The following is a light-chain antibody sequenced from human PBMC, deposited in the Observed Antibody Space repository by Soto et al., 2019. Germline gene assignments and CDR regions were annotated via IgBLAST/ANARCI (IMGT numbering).Light chain of an antibody. Sequence: EIVMTQSPVTLSASPGGSATLSCRASQHVSSNFAWYRQKPGQAPTLLIYRASTRATGIPARFNGSGSGTELTLTLSSLQSADFAVYCCQQYNNWPYTFGQRTKLAIK. V-gene: IGKV3-15*01. J-gene: IGKJ2*01. CDR1: QHVSSN. CDR2: RAS. CDR3: QQYNNWPYT.